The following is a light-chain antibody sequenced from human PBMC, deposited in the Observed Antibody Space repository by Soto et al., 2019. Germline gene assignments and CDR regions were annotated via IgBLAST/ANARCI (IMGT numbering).Light chain of an antibody. J-gene: IGKJ1*01. CDR2: AAT. V-gene: IGKV3-20*01. CDR1: QRISSSY. Sequence: EIVLTQSPGTLSLSPGERGTLSCRASQRISSSYLAWYQQKPDQAPRLLIYAATSRATSITDRFSGRGYGKDFTLTISRVEAEYSAVYYCQQYSSSPCTFDQGTKVEIK. CDR3: QQYSSSPCT.